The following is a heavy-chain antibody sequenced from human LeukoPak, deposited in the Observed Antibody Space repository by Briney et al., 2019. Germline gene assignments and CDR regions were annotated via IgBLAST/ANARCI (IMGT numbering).Heavy chain of an antibody. Sequence: GGSLRLSCAASGFTFSSYSMNWVRQAPGKGLEWVSGISWNIISIGYADSVKGRFTISRDNAKKSLYLQMNSLRAEDTALYYCAKRSSGYYDSFDIWGQGTMVTVSS. V-gene: IGHV3-9*01. J-gene: IGHJ3*02. CDR1: GFTFSSYS. CDR2: ISWNIISI. CDR3: AKRSSGYYDSFDI. D-gene: IGHD3-22*01.